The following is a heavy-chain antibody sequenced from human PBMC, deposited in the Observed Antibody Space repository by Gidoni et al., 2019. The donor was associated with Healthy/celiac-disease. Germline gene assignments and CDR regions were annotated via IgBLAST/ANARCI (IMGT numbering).Heavy chain of an antibody. CDR3: AHSQVRFLEWLTFDY. J-gene: IGHJ4*02. Sequence: RQPPGKALEWLALMDWDNDKGYSTTQKSRLNITKNTTKDQVVITMNNKDPVDTATYYCAHSQVRFLEWLTFDYWGQGTLVTVSS. D-gene: IGHD3-3*01. V-gene: IGHV2-5*02. CDR2: MDWDNDK.